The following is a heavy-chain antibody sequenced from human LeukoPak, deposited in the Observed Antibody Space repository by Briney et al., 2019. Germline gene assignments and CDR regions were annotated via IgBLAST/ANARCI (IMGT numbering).Heavy chain of an antibody. CDR3: ARDSWDTYYYDSSGYLDH. J-gene: IGHJ4*02. CDR1: GGTFSSYA. D-gene: IGHD3-22*01. CDR2: IIPIFGAA. V-gene: IGHV1-69*13. Sequence: ASVKVSCKASGGTFSSYAISWVRQAPGQGLEWMGGIIPIFGAANYAQKFQGRVTITADESTSTAYMELSSLRSEDTAVYYCARDSWDTYYYDSSGYLDHWGQGTLVTVSS.